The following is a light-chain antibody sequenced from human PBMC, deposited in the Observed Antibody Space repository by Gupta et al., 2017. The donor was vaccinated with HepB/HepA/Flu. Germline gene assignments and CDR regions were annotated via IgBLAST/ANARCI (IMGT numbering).Light chain of an antibody. CDR3: ATWDDSVNGVV. J-gene: IGLJ2*01. CDR2: SNS. Sequence: QSVLTPPPSASGTPGQRLTISCSGSTSNIGSNTVNWYQQLPGTAPKLLIYSNSQRPSGVPDRFSGSKSGTSASLAISGLQSEDEADYYCATWDDSVNGVVFGGGTKVTVL. CDR1: TSNIGSNT. V-gene: IGLV1-44*01.